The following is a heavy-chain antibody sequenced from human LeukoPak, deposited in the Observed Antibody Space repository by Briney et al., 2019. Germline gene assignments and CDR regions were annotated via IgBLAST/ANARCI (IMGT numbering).Heavy chain of an antibody. CDR1: GGSISSYH. CDR3: ARDSYCYGSGSYPFDY. J-gene: IGHJ4*02. Sequence: SETLSLTCTVSGGSISSYHWSWIRQPPGKGLEWIGYIYYSGSTNYNPSLKSRVTMSVDTSKNQFSLKLSSVTAADTAVYYCARDSYCYGSGSYPFDYWGQGTLVTVSS. CDR2: IYYSGST. D-gene: IGHD3-10*01. V-gene: IGHV4-59*12.